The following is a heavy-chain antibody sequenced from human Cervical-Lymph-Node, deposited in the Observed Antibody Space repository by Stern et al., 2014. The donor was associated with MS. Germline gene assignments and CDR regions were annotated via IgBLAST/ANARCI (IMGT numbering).Heavy chain of an antibody. J-gene: IGHJ4*02. CDR2: ISPGGNTT. CDR1: GLNFSTSG. D-gene: IGHD2-8*01. CDR3: AKSGKTVWSFDY. V-gene: IGHV3-23*01. Sequence: EVQLLESGGGLVQPGGSLRLSCVVSGLNFSTSGMAWVRQAPGKGLEWVSRISPGGNTTFYADSVKGRFTISRDNSKNTVYLQMNNLRGEDTAIFYCAKSGKTVWSFDYWGQGTLVIVSS.